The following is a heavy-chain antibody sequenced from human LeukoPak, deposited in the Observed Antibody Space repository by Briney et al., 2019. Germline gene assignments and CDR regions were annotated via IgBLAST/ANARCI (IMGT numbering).Heavy chain of an antibody. CDR1: GGSLNSPNYY. CDR3: ARHGYYGSLNWFDP. Sequence: SETLSLTCIVSGGSLNSPNYYWGCIRQPPGKGLEWIATIYYSGTTYYNPSLKSRLTISVDTSRNQFSLKLTSVTAADTAVYYCARHGYYGSLNWFDPWGQGTLITVSS. V-gene: IGHV4-39*01. J-gene: IGHJ5*02. D-gene: IGHD3-10*01. CDR2: IYYSGTT.